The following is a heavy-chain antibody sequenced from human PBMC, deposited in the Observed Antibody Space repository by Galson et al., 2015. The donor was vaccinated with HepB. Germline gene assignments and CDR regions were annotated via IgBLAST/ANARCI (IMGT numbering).Heavy chain of an antibody. CDR3: ARQRGEGDYPDY. CDR2: AYYRSKWYS. Sequence: CAISGDSVSSNRVAWNWIRQSPSRGLEWLGRAYYRSKWYSDFAVSVKGRITVNPDTSKHQFSLKLRSVTAADTAVYYCARQRGEGDYPDYWGQGTLVTVSS. D-gene: IGHD6-25*01. J-gene: IGHJ4*02. V-gene: IGHV6-1*01. CDR1: GDSVSSNRVA.